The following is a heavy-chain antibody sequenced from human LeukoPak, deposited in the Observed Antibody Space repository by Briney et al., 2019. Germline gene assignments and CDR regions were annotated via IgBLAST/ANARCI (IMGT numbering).Heavy chain of an antibody. V-gene: IGHV4-59*12. J-gene: IGHJ5*02. CDR1: GGSISSYY. CDR2: IYYSGST. CDR3: AREYYDFWSGSAYNWFDP. D-gene: IGHD3-3*01. Sequence: SETLSLTCTVSGGSISSYYWSWIRQPPGKGLEWIGYIYYSGSTNYNPSLKSRVTISVDTSKNQFSPKLSSVTAADTAVYYCAREYYDFWSGSAYNWFDPWGQGTLVTVSS.